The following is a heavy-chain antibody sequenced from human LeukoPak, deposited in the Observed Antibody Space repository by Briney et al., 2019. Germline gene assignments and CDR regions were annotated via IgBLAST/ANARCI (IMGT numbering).Heavy chain of an antibody. V-gene: IGHV4-59*01. J-gene: IGHJ2*01. CDR1: GGSISSYY. CDR3: ARLHGERFDL. D-gene: IGHD4-17*01. CDR2: IYYSGST. Sequence: SETLSLTCTVSGGSISSYYWSWIRQPPGKGLEWIGYIYYSGSTNYNPSLKSRVTISVDTSKNQFSLKLSSVTAADTAVYYCARLHGERFDLWGRGTLVTVSS.